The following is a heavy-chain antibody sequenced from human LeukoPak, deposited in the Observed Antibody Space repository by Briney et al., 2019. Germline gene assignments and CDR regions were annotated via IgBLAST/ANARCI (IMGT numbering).Heavy chain of an antibody. V-gene: IGHV3-74*01. J-gene: IGHJ4*02. Sequence: GRSLRLSCAASGFTFSYYGIHWVRQAPGKGLEWVSRINSDGSSTSYADSVKGRFTISRDNAKNTLYLQMNSLRAEDTAVYYCARDYYDSSGSLDYWGQGTLVTVSS. D-gene: IGHD3-22*01. CDR2: INSDGSST. CDR3: ARDYYDSSGSLDY. CDR1: GFTFSYYG.